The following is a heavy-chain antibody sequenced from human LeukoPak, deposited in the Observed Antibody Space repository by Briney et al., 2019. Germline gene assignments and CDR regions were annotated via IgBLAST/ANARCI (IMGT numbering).Heavy chain of an antibody. V-gene: IGHV3-23*01. D-gene: IGHD6-13*01. J-gene: IGHJ4*02. CDR3: AKDWGIAAAGSLFDY. Sequence: GGSLRLSCAASGFTFSSYVMSWVRQAPGKGLEWVSAISGSGGSTYYADSVKGRFTISRDNSRNTLYLQMNSLRAEDTAVYYCAKDWGIAAAGSLFDYWGQGTLITVSS. CDR2: ISGSGGST. CDR1: GFTFSSYV.